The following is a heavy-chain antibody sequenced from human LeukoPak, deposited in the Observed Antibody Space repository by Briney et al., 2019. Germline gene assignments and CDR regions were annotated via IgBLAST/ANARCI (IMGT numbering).Heavy chain of an antibody. D-gene: IGHD6-13*01. CDR2: FDPEDGET. CDR1: GYTFTTYG. V-gene: IGHV1-24*01. CDR3: ATDLPWSSTWYGVGY. Sequence: ASVKVSCKASGYTFTTYGISWVRQAPGKGLEWMGGFDPEDGETIYAQKFQGRVTMTEDTSTDTAYMELSSLRSEDTAVYYCATDLPWSSTWYGVGYWGQGTLVTVSS. J-gene: IGHJ4*02.